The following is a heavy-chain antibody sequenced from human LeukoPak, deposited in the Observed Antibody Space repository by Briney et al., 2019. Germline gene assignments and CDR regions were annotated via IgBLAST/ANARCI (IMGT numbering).Heavy chain of an antibody. CDR3: ARFFALHHAFDI. CDR2: IYYSGST. D-gene: IGHD3-3*01. J-gene: IGHJ3*02. Sequence: SETLSLTCTVSGGSISSYYWSWIRQPPGKGLEWIGYIYYSGSTNYNPSLKSRVTISVDTSKNQFSLKLSSVTAADTAVYYCARFFALHHAFDIWGQGTMVTVSS. V-gene: IGHV4-59*01. CDR1: GGSISSYY.